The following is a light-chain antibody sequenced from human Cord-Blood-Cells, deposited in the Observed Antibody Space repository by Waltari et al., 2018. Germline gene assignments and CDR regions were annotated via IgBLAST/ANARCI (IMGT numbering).Light chain of an antibody. Sequence: DIQMTQSPSSLSASVGDRVTITCQASQDISNYLNWYQRKPGKAPKLLIYDASNLETGVPSRFSGNGSGTDFTFTISSLQPEDIATYYCQQYDNLPYTFGQGTKLEIK. J-gene: IGKJ2*01. V-gene: IGKV1-33*01. CDR1: QDISNY. CDR3: QQYDNLPYT. CDR2: DAS.